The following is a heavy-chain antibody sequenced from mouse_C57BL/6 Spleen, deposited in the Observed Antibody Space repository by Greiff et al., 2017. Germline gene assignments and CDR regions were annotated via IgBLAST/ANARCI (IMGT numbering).Heavy chain of an antibody. J-gene: IGHJ4*01. CDR3: ARDRARGAMDY. CDR1: GFSFSDYY. Sequence: EVHLVESEGGLVQPGRSMKLSCTASGFSFSDYYMAWVRQVPEKGLEWVANINYDGSSTYYLDSLKSRFIISRDNSKNMLSQQMSSLKSEDTATYYCARDRARGAMDYWGQGTSVTVSS. V-gene: IGHV5-16*01. D-gene: IGHD3-1*01. CDR2: INYDGSST.